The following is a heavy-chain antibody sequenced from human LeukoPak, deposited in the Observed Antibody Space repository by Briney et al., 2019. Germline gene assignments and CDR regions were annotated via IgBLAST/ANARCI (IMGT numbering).Heavy chain of an antibody. J-gene: IGHJ4*02. CDR1: GFTFSSYW. CDR2: IKLDGSET. V-gene: IGHV3-7*04. CDR3: ARGYSYVFY. Sequence: GGSLRLSCAASGFTFSSYWMSWVRQAPGKGLEWVANIKLDGSETNYGDSVKGRFTVSRDNAKNSLFLQMNSLRAEDTAVYYCARGYSYVFYWGQGTLVSVSS. D-gene: IGHD5-18*01.